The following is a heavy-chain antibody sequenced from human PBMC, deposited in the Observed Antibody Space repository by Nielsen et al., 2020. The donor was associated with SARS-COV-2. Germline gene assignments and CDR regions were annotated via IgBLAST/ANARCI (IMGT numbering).Heavy chain of an antibody. Sequence: GGSLRLSCAASGFTVSSNYMSWVRQAPGKGLEWVSVIYSGGSTYYADSVKGRFTISRDNSKNTLYLQMNSLRAEDTAVYYCARDLPSMYYYDSSGYCETDYWGQGTLVTVSS. CDR3: ARDLPSMYYYDSSGYCETDY. CDR2: IYSGGST. V-gene: IGHV3-66*01. D-gene: IGHD3-22*01. J-gene: IGHJ4*02. CDR1: GFTVSSNY.